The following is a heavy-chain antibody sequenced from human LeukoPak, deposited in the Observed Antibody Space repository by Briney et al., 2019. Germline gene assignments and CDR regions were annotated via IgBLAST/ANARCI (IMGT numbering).Heavy chain of an antibody. D-gene: IGHD3-22*01. V-gene: IGHV1-69*04. CDR1: GGTFSSYA. J-gene: IGHJ4*02. CDR3: ARTTYYYDSSGYAY. CDR2: IIPIFGIA. Sequence: SVKVSCKASGGTFSSYAISWVRQAPGQGLEWMGRIIPIFGIANYAQKFQGRVTITADKSTSTAYMELSSLRSEDTAVYYCARTTYYYDSSGYAYWGQGTLVTVSS.